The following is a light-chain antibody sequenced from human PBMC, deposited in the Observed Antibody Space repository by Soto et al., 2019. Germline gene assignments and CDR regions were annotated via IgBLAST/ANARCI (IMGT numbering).Light chain of an antibody. V-gene: IGKV3-11*01. J-gene: IGKJ5*01. Sequence: EIVLTQSPGTLPLSPGERATLSCRASQSVSSYLAWYQQKPGQAPRLLIYDASNRATGIPARFSGSGSGTDFTLTISSLEPEDFAVYYCQQYGRPPRATFGQGTRLEIK. CDR3: QQYGRPPRAT. CDR2: DAS. CDR1: QSVSSY.